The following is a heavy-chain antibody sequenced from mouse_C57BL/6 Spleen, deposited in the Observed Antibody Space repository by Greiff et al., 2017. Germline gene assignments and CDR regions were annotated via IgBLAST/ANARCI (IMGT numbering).Heavy chain of an antibody. J-gene: IGHJ4*01. CDR1: GFTFSSYA. CDR2: ISSGGDYT. V-gene: IGHV5-6*02. D-gene: IGHD2-4*01. Sequence: EVKLVESGGDLVKPGGSLKLSCAASGFTFSSYAMSWVRQTPDKRLEWVATISSGGDYTYYPDSVKGRFTFSRDNAKNTLYLQMSSLKSEDTAMYYCARHGVWYDYDGSYAMDYWGQGTSVTVSS. CDR3: ARHGVWYDYDGSYAMDY.